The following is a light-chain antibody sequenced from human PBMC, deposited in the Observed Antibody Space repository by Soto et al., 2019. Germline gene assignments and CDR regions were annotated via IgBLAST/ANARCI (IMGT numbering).Light chain of an antibody. V-gene: IGLV2-14*01. CDR2: GVT. CDR3: FSHRSRDSHV. J-gene: IGLJ1*01. CDR1: SSDIGAYNY. Sequence: QSVLTQPASVSGSPGQSITISCTGTSSDIGAYNYVSWYQQYPGNAPKLMIYGVTNRPSGVSNRFSGSKTGNTASLTISGLQAEDEADYYCFSHRSRDSHVFGTGTKVTVL.